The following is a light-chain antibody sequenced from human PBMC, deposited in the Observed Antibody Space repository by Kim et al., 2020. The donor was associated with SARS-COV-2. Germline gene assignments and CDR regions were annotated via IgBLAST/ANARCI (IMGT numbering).Light chain of an antibody. V-gene: IGKV4-1*01. J-gene: IGKJ4*01. Sequence: ATCNCKSSQSALDSSNNKNNLAWYQQKPGQPPQLLIYWASTRESGVPERFSGSGCGTDVSLTISSLQAEDVAVYYCEQYYSTPLTFGGGTKVDIK. CDR3: EQYYSTPLT. CDR1: QSALDSSNNKNN. CDR2: WAS.